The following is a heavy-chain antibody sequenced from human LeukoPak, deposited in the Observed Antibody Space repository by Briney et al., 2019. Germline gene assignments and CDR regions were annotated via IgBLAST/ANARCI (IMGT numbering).Heavy chain of an antibody. CDR2: IYFSGHT. CDR1: GVSISSYY. Sequence: SETLSLTCTVSGVSISSYYWSWIRQPPGKGLEWIGYIYFSGHTNYNPSLKSRVTISVDTSKNQFSLKLSSVTAADTAVYYCARVPEGAVRIFDCWGQGTLITVSS. D-gene: IGHD1-14*01. V-gene: IGHV4-59*01. CDR3: ARVPEGAVRIFDC. J-gene: IGHJ4*02.